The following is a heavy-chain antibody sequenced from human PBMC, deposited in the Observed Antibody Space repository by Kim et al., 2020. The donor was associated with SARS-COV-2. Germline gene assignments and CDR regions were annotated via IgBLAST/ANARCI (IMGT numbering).Heavy chain of an antibody. CDR2: ISGSGGST. CDR1: GFTFSSYA. V-gene: IGHV3-23*01. Sequence: GGSLRLSCAASGFTFSSYAMSWVRQAPGKGLEWVSAISGSGGSTYYADSVKGRFTISRDNSKNTLYLQMNSLRAEDTAVYYCAKTTSRGSANYYYYYGMDVWGQGTTVTVSS. J-gene: IGHJ6*02. D-gene: IGHD3-10*01. CDR3: AKTTSRGSANYYYYYGMDV.